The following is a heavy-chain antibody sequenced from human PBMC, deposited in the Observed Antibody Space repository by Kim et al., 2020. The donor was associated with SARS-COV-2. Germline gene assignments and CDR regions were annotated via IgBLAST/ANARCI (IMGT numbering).Heavy chain of an antibody. Sequence: GGSLRLSCAASGFTFSNAWMSWVRQAPGKGLEWVGRIKSKTDGGTTEYAAPVKGRFTISRDDSKNTLYLQLNSLKTEDTAVYYCATHRSGANVFDRWGRGTLVTVSS. CDR2: IKSKTDGGTT. CDR1: GFTFSNAW. V-gene: IGHV3-15*01. D-gene: IGHD2-15*01. CDR3: ATHRSGANVFDR. J-gene: IGHJ2*01.